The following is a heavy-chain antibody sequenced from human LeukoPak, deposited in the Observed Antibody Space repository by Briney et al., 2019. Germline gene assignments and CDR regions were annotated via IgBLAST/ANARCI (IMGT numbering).Heavy chain of an antibody. V-gene: IGHV4-59*08. CDR2: VYNSGST. Sequence: SETLSLTCTVSGGSISSYYWSWIRQPPGKGLEWIAYVYNSGSTNYNPSLMSRVTKSVDTSKNQFSLDLFTVTAADTAVYYCARHLVYGSGTQPYFDYWGQGTLVTVSS. CDR1: GGSISSYY. CDR3: ARHLVYGSGTQPYFDY. D-gene: IGHD3-10*01. J-gene: IGHJ4*02.